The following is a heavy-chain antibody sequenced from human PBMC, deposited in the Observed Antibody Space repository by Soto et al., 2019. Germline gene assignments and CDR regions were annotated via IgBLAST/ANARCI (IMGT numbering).Heavy chain of an antibody. V-gene: IGHV4-59*08. CDR1: GGSISPYY. D-gene: IGHD3-10*01. CDR3: ARLTRDASGSFRFDY. Sequence: SETLSLTCTASGGSISPYYWSWIRQPPGEGMEWLGYIYYSGYTNYNPSLKSRLTISVDTSKNQFSLRLSSVTAADTAVYFCARLTRDASGSFRFDYGGGGTLVTVP. CDR2: IYYSGYT. J-gene: IGHJ4*02.